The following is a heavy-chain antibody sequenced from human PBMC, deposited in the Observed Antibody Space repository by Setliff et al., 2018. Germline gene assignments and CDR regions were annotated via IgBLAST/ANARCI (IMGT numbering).Heavy chain of an antibody. V-gene: IGHV3-48*01. Sequence: PGGSLRLSCTASGLTLNNVWMNWVRQTPGKGLEWVSYISSSSGLIYYADSVKGRFTISRDEAKNSLYLQMNSLRTEDTAVYYCARSAVAVPGQFYFDNWGQGTQVTVSS. CDR1: GLTLNNVW. CDR2: ISSSSGLI. D-gene: IGHD6-19*01. J-gene: IGHJ4*02. CDR3: ARSAVAVPGQFYFDN.